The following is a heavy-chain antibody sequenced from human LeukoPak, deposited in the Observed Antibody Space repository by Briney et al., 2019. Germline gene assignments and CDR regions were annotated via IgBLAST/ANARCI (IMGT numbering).Heavy chain of an antibody. CDR3: ARDRELKTYYDFWSGYRI. Sequence: ASVKVSCKASGGTFSSYAISWVRQAPGQGLEWMGGIIPIFGTANYAQKFQGRVTITAHESTSTAYMELSSLRSEDTAVYYCARDRELKTYYDFWSGYRIWGQGTMVTVSS. D-gene: IGHD3-3*01. CDR1: GGTFSSYA. V-gene: IGHV1-69*13. J-gene: IGHJ3*02. CDR2: IIPIFGTA.